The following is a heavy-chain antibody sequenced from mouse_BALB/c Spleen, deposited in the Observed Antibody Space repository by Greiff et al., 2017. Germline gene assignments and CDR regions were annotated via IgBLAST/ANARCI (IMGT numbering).Heavy chain of an antibody. D-gene: IGHD2-3*01. CDR3: ARERDGHPFAY. CDR1: GFNIKDTY. Sequence: VQLQQSGAELVKPGASVKLSCTASGFNIKDTYMHWVKQRPEQGLEWIGRIVPATGNTKYDPKFQGKATIPADTSSNTAYLQLSSLTSEDTAVYYCARERDGHPFAYWGQGTLVTVSA. CDR2: IVPATGNT. V-gene: IGHV14-3*02. J-gene: IGHJ3*01.